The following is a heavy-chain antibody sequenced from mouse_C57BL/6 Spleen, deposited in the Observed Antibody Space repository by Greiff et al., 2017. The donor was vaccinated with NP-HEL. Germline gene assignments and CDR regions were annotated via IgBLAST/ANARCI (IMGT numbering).Heavy chain of an antibody. CDR3: TRDYGSNSWGY. V-gene: IGHV1-15*01. J-gene: IGHJ2*01. CDR2: IDPETGGT. D-gene: IGHD1-1*01. Sequence: VKLMESGAELVRPGASVTLSCKASGYTFTDYEMHWVKQTPVHGLEWIGAIDPETGGTAYNQKFKGKAILTADKSSSTAYMELRSLTSEDSAVYCCTRDYGSNSWGYWGQGTTLTVSS. CDR1: GYTFTDYE.